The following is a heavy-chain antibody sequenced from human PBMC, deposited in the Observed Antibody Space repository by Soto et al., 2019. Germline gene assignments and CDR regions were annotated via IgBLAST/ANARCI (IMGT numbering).Heavy chain of an antibody. V-gene: IGHV4-30-2*01. CDR3: AARRAMVRGGNFDY. Sequence: SETLSLTCTVSGGSTSSSGYYWSWIRQHPGKGLEWIGYIYHSGSTYYNPSLKSRVTISVDRSKNQFSLKLSSVTAADTAVYYCAARRAMVRGGNFDYWGQGTLVTVSS. J-gene: IGHJ4*02. CDR1: GGSTSSSGYY. CDR2: IYHSGST. D-gene: IGHD3-10*01.